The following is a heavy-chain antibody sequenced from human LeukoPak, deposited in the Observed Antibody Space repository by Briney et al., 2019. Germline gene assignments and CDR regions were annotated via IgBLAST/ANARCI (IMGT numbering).Heavy chain of an antibody. CDR2: IIPIFGTA. J-gene: IGHJ4*02. CDR1: GGTFSSYA. Sequence: PWASVKVSCKASGGTFSSYAISWVRQAPGQGLEWMGGIIPIFGTANYAQKFQGRVTITADESTSTAYMELSSLRSEDTAVYYCARDQTVTTLSEFVYWGQGTLVTVSS. V-gene: IGHV1-69*13. D-gene: IGHD4-17*01. CDR3: ARDQTVTTLSEFVY.